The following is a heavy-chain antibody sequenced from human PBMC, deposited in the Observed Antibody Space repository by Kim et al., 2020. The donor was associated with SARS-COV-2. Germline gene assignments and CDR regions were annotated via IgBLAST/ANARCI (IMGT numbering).Heavy chain of an antibody. D-gene: IGHD6-19*01. CDR3: ARGGAVAGDFDY. J-gene: IGHJ4*02. Sequence: YDAATRKSRFTISRNNSKDTLYLQMTSLRAEETAVYYCARGGAVAGDFDYWGQGTLVTVSS. V-gene: IGHV3-53*01.